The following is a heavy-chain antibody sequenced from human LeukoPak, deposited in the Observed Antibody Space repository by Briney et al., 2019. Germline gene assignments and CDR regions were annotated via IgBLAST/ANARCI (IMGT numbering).Heavy chain of an antibody. J-gene: IGHJ4*02. CDR2: INPNSGDT. V-gene: IGHV1-2*02. CDR1: GYTFTGYY. D-gene: IGHD2-2*01. CDR3: ARSDKCTTCSIDY. Sequence: ASVKVSCKASGYTFTGYYMNWVRQAPGQGLEWLGWINPNSGDTKYPQKFRGRVTMTRDTSINTAYMELNRVTSDDTAVYYCARSDKCTTCSIDYWGQGTLVTVSS.